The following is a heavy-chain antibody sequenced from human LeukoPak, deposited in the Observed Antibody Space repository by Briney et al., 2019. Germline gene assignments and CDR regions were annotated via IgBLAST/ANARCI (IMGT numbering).Heavy chain of an antibody. V-gene: IGHV4-61*02. CDR2: ISSTGST. J-gene: IGHJ3*02. CDR3: ARFGVAMTELDLPSSDAFDI. D-gene: IGHD3-3*01. CDR1: GGSISSGGHY. Sequence: SETLSLTCTVSGGSISSGGHYWSWIRQPAGKGLEYLGRISSTGSTNYNPSLRSRVTISADTSKNHFSLKLSSVTAADTAVYYCARFGVAMTELDLPSSDAFDIWGQGTIVTVSS.